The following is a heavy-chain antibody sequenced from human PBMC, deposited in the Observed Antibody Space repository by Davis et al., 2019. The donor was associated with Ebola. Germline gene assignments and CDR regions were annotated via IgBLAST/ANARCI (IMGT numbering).Heavy chain of an antibody. CDR2: ISSSGSTI. Sequence: PGGSLRLSCAASGFTFSSYEMNWVRQAPGKGLEWVSYISSSGSTIYYADSVKGRFTISRDNAKNSLYLQMNSLRAEDTAVYYCARAQTKTTVVTPDAFDIWGQGTMVTVSS. J-gene: IGHJ3*02. D-gene: IGHD4-23*01. CDR3: ARAQTKTTVVTPDAFDI. CDR1: GFTFSSYE. V-gene: IGHV3-48*03.